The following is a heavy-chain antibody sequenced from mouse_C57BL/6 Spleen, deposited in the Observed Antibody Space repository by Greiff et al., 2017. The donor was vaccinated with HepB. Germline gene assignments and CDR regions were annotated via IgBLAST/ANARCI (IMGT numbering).Heavy chain of an antibody. D-gene: IGHD2-5*01. CDR1: GYAFSSYW. CDR2: IYPGDGDT. CDR3: AAYYSNDEGYFDV. J-gene: IGHJ1*03. Sequence: VQLQQSGAELVKPGASVKISCKASGYAFSSYWMNWVKQRPGKGLEWIGQIYPGDGDTNYNGKFKGKATLTADKSSSTAYMQLSSLTSEGSAVYFCAAYYSNDEGYFDVWGTGTTVTVSS. V-gene: IGHV1-80*01.